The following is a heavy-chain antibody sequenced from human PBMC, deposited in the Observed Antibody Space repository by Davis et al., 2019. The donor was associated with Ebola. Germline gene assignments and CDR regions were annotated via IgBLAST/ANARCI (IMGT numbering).Heavy chain of an antibody. CDR2: IYYSGST. J-gene: IGHJ5*02. Sequence: MPSETLSLTCTVSGGSISSGDYYWSWIRQPPGKGLEWIGYIYYSGSTYYNPSLKSRVTISVDTSKNQFSLKLSSVTAADTAVYYCARVGRAARPLWRFDPWGQGTLVTVSS. D-gene: IGHD6-6*01. CDR1: GGSISSGDYY. V-gene: IGHV4-30-4*01. CDR3: ARVGRAARPLWRFDP.